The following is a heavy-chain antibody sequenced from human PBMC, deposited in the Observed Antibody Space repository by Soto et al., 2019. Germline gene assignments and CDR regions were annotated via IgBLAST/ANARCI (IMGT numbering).Heavy chain of an antibody. CDR3: AADRGYL. D-gene: IGHD3-10*01. J-gene: IGHJ5*02. Sequence: QMQLVQSGPEVKKPGTSVKVSCKASGFTFTSSSVQWVRQARGQGLEWIGWIVVGTGDTKYAQKFQERVTFDRDISTTTAYMEVSSLTSDDTAVHYCAADRGYLWGQGTLVTVSS. V-gene: IGHV1-58*01. CDR2: IVVGTGDT. CDR1: GFTFTSSS.